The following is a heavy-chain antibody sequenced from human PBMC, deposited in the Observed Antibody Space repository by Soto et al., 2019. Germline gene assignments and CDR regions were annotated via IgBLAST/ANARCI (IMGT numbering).Heavy chain of an antibody. CDR1: GDSINNSHW. D-gene: IGHD6-13*01. J-gene: IGHJ5*02. V-gene: IGHV4-4*02. CDR2: TYHSGTT. Sequence: QVQLQESGPGLVQPSGTLSLTCAVSGDSINNSHWWSWVRQTPGKGLEWIGETYHSGTTNYNPSLKPRVTISIDKSKNQFSLKMNSVTAADPAVYYCAREVNSSPARGPNWFDPWGQGTLVTVSS. CDR3: AREVNSSPARGPNWFDP.